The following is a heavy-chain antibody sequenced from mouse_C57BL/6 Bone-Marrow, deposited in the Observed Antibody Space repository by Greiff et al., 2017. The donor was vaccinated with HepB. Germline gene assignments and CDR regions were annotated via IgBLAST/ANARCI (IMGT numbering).Heavy chain of an antibody. J-gene: IGHJ2*01. D-gene: IGHD2-4*01. V-gene: IGHV1-64*01. CDR2: IHPNSGST. CDR1: GYTFTSYW. Sequence: QVQLQQPGAELVKPGASVKLSCKASGYTFTSYWMHWVKQRPGQGLEWIGMIHPNSGSTNYNEKFKSKATLTEDKSSSTAYMQLSSLTSEDSAVSYCTRRGIYEYALYYWGQGTTLTGSS. CDR3: TRRGIYEYALYY.